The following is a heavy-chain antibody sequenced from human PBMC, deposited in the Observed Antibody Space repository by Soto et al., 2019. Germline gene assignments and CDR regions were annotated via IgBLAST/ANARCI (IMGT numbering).Heavy chain of an antibody. CDR1: GFTFSDYY. D-gene: IGHD2-2*01. V-gene: IGHV3-11*01. Sequence: PGGSLRLSCAASGFTFSDYYMSWIRQAPGKGLEWVSYISSSGSTIYYADSVKGRFTISRDNAKNSLYLQMNSLRAEDTAVYYCARYCSSTRCYRGVDYWGQGTLVTVSS. CDR3: ARYCSSTRCYRGVDY. CDR2: ISSSGSTI. J-gene: IGHJ4*02.